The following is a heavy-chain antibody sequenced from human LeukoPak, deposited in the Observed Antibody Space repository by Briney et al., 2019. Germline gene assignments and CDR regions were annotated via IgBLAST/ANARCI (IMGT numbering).Heavy chain of an antibody. CDR3: ARDRIQLWSHDY. CDR1: GFTFSGYW. D-gene: IGHD5-18*01. Sequence: HGGSLRLSCAASGFTFSGYWMSWVRQAPGKGLEWVANIKPDGSEKYYVDSVKGRFTISRDNAKNSLYLQMNSLRAEDTAVYYCARDRIQLWSHDYWGQATLVNVAS. V-gene: IGHV3-7*04. CDR2: IKPDGSEK. J-gene: IGHJ4*02.